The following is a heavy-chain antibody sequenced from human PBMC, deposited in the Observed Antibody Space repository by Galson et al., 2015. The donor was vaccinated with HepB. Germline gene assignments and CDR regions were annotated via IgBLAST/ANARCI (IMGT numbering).Heavy chain of an antibody. CDR1: GYSFTSYW. CDR3: ARRRHPAAPKDQNYYDSSVDWYFDL. J-gene: IGHJ2*01. V-gene: IGHV5-51*01. CDR2: IYPGDSDT. D-gene: IGHD3-22*01. Sequence: QSGAEVKKPGESLKISCKGSGYSFTSYWIGWVRQMPGKGLEWMGIIYPGDSDTRYSPSFQGQVTISADKSISTAYLQWSSLKASDTAMYYCARRRHPAAPKDQNYYDSSVDWYFDLWGRGTLVTVSS.